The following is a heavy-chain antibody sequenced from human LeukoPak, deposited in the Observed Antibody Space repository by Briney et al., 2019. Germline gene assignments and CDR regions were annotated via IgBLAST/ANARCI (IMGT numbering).Heavy chain of an antibody. Sequence: GSLRLSCAASGFTFSSYGMHWVRQAPGKGLEWVAVISYDGSNKYYADSVKGRFTVSRDNSKNTLYLQMNSLRAEDTAVYYCAKENIVGAVYYYYGMDVWGQGTTVTVSS. J-gene: IGHJ6*02. V-gene: IGHV3-30*18. D-gene: IGHD1-26*01. CDR1: GFTFSSYG. CDR2: ISYDGSNK. CDR3: AKENIVGAVYYYYGMDV.